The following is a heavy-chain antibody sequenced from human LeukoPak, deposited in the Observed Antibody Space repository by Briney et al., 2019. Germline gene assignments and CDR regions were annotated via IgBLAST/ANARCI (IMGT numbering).Heavy chain of an antibody. CDR1: GFTFSTYS. J-gene: IGHJ5*02. Sequence: GGSLRLSCAASGFTFSTYSMNWVRQAPGKGLEWVSSISGSSSYIYYADSVKGRFTISRDSAQNSLYLQMNSLRAEDTAVYYCARGQSYGWFDPWGQGTPVTVSS. CDR2: ISGSSSYI. CDR3: ARGQSYGWFDP. D-gene: IGHD5-18*01. V-gene: IGHV3-21*01.